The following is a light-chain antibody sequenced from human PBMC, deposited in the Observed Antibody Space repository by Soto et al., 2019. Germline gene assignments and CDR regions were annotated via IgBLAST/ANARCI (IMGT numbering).Light chain of an antibody. CDR1: QTISSW. CDR3: QHYNSYSEA. J-gene: IGKJ1*01. CDR2: KAS. Sequence: DIQMTQSPSTLSGSGGDRDTSTCRASQTISSWLAWYQQKPGKAPKLLIYKASTLKSGVPSRFSGSGSGTEFTLTLSCLQPDDFATYYCQHYNSYSEAFGQGTKVDIK. V-gene: IGKV1-5*03.